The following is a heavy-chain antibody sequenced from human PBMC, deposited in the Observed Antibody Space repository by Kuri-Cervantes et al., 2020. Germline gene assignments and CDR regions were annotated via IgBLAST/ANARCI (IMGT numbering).Heavy chain of an antibody. CDR1: GYSISSGDY. CDR3: ARQRGWTYRDPLDY. J-gene: IGHJ4*02. D-gene: IGHD3/OR15-3a*01. Sequence: SETLSLTCAVSGYSISSGDYWGWIRQPPGKGLEWIGSIYHSGSTYYNPSLKSRVTMSVDTSKIQFSLKLNSVTATDTAVYYCARQRGWTYRDPLDYWGQGTLVTVSS. CDR2: IYHSGST. V-gene: IGHV4-38-2*01.